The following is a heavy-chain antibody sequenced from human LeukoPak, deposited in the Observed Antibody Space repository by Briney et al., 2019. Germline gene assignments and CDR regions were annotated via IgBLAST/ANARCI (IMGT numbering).Heavy chain of an antibody. V-gene: IGHV1-2*02. D-gene: IGHD6-19*01. CDR3: ARDATYSSGWYIDP. CDR2: INPNSGGT. Sequence: ASVKVSCKPSGYTFTGYYMRWVRQAPGQGLEWMGWINPNSGGTKYAQKFQGRVTMTRDTSISTAYMEVSRLRSDDTAVYYCARDATYSSGWYIDPWGQGTLVTASS. CDR1: GYTFTGYY. J-gene: IGHJ5*02.